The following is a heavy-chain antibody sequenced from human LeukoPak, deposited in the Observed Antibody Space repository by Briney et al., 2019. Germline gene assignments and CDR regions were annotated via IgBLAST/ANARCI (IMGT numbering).Heavy chain of an antibody. CDR1: GFTFSTFA. V-gene: IGHV3-23*01. D-gene: IGHD3-10*01. J-gene: IGHJ6*03. CDR3: AKGGAVPSKSITMIRGTRRYYYYMDV. CDR2: IFPSGGEI. Sequence: QSGGSLRLTCAASGFTFSTFAMIWVRQPPGKGLEWVSSIFPSGGEIHYADSVKGRFTISRDNSKNTLYLQMNRLRAEDTAVYYCAKGGAVPSKSITMIRGTRRYYYYMDVWGKGTTVTISS.